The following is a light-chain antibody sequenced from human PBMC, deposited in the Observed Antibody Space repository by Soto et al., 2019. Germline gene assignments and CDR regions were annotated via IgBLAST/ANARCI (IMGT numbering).Light chain of an antibody. Sequence: DIQMTQSPSSLSASVEDRVSITCRASLPISNYLAWYQQKPGKIPNLLMYAASTLQAGVLPRFSGSGSGTDLPLTISSLQPEGGPAYYCQKYYSAHLCLGGWAKGDIK. V-gene: IGKV1-27*01. J-gene: IGKJ4*01. CDR2: AAS. CDR3: QKYYSAHLC. CDR1: LPISNY.